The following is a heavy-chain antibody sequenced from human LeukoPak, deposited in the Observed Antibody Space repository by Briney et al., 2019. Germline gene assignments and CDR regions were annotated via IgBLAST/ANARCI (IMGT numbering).Heavy chain of an antibody. V-gene: IGHV4-34*01. CDR3: ARLTGRKYYGSGSYLPFDY. Sequence: SETLSLTCAVYGGSFGGYYWSWIRQPPGKGLEWIGEINHSGSTNYNPSLKSRVTISVDTSKNQFSLKLSSVTAADTAVYYCARLTGRKYYGSGSYLPFDYWGQGTLVTVSS. CDR2: INHSGST. D-gene: IGHD3-10*01. CDR1: GGSFGGYY. J-gene: IGHJ4*02.